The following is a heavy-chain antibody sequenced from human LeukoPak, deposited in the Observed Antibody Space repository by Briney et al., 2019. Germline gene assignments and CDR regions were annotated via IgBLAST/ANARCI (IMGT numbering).Heavy chain of an antibody. CDR1: GFIFSSWW. CDR3: TTFGIDWSLSY. D-gene: IGHD3-9*01. V-gene: IGHV3-74*01. Sequence: GGSLRLSCAASGFIFSSWWMIWFRRLPGKGLVSVSHINTDGSYIRYADSVKGRFTISRDKDKNTLYLQMNSLRPEDTGVYYCTTFGIDWSLSYWGQGALVTVSS. CDR2: INTDGSYI. J-gene: IGHJ4*02.